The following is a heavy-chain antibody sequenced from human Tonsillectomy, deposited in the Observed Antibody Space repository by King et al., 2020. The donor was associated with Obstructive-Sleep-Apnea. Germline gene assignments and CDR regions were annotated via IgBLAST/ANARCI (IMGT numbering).Heavy chain of an antibody. V-gene: IGHV4-59*01. D-gene: IGHD7-27*01. CDR3: ARDVHEGWGFFDY. CDR1: GGSISNYY. Sequence: VQLQESGPGLVKPSETLSLTCTVSGGSISNYYWNWIRQPPGKGLEWIGYVYYTGSTNYNPSLKSRVTISVDTSKNQFSLKLSSVTAADTAVYFCARDVHEGWGFFDYCGQGNLVTVSS. J-gene: IGHJ4*02. CDR2: VYYTGST.